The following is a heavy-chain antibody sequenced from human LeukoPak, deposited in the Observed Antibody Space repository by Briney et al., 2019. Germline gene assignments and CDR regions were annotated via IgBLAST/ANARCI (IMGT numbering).Heavy chain of an antibody. V-gene: IGHV3-48*01. CDR1: GFTVSSSY. CDR3: AREYSSSSGRAFDI. D-gene: IGHD6-6*01. CDR2: ISSSSGAI. Sequence: GGSLRLSCAASGFTVSSSYMSWVRQAPGKGLEWVSFISSSSGAIYYADSVKGRFTISRDNAKNSLFLQMNSLRAEDTAVYYCAREYSSSSGRAFDIWGQGTMVTVSS. J-gene: IGHJ3*02.